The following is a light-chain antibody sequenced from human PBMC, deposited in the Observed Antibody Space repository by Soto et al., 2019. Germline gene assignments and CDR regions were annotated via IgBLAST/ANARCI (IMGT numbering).Light chain of an antibody. CDR1: QGIIDY. Sequence: DIQMTQSPSSLSASVGDRVTITCRASQGIIDYVAWFQQKPGKAPKLLIYAASTLHSGVPSRFSGSGAGTDFTLTSSSLQPEDVATYCRQKYNSAPQTFGQGTKVEIK. CDR3: QKYNSAPQT. J-gene: IGKJ1*01. V-gene: IGKV1-27*01. CDR2: AAS.